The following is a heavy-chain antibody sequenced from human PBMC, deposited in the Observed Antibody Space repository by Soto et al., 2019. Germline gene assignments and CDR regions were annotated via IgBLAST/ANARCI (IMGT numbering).Heavy chain of an antibody. Sequence: LETLPHTCTVSGGSSISSSCCWVWIRKPPGKGLEWIGCIYYSGSTNYNPSLKSRVTISVDTSKNQFSLKLSSVTAADTAVYYCARLDGGDIVETNDAFDIWGQGTMVTVSS. CDR2: IYYSGST. CDR3: ARLDGGDIVETNDAFDI. D-gene: IGHD2-15*01. V-gene: IGHV4-39*07. J-gene: IGHJ3*02. CDR1: GGSSISSSCC.